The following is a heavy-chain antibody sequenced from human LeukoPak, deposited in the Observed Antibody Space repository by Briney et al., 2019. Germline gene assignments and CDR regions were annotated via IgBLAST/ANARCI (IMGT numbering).Heavy chain of an antibody. V-gene: IGHV1-2*02. Sequence: ASVKVSCKASEYTFTGYYMHWVRQAPGQGLEWIGWINPNSGGTNYAQKFQGRVTMTRDTSISTAYMELDRLISDDTAVYYCARGGPSGSSAFSSYFMDVWGKGTTVTVSS. J-gene: IGHJ6*03. D-gene: IGHD6-13*01. CDR2: INPNSGGT. CDR1: EYTFTGYY. CDR3: ARGGPSGSSAFSSYFMDV.